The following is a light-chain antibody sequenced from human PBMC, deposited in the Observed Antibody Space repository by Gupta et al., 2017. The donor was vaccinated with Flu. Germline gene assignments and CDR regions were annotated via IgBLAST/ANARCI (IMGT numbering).Light chain of an antibody. J-gene: IGLJ2*01. CDR1: SSNIGSNP. V-gene: IGLV1-44*01. CDR3: ASWDDSLNGGI. Sequence: VAISGSGSSSNIGSNPVNWYQRLPGTAPNLLIYGNHHRPSGVPDRLSGSKSGTSASLAISGLQSEDEAEYYCASWDDSLNGGIFGGGTKLTVL. CDR2: GNH.